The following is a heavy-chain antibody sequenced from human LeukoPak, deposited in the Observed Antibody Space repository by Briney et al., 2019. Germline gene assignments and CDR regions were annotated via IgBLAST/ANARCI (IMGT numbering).Heavy chain of an antibody. V-gene: IGHV3-53*01. CDR2: IYGGGST. Sequence: GGSLRPSCAATGLSVSSNFMSWVRQAPGKGLEWVSVIYGGGSTYYADSVKGRFTISRDTPKNTLYLQMNSLRVEDTAVYYCASWPVGWYGEDSWGQGTLVTVSS. CDR3: ASWPVGWYGEDS. D-gene: IGHD6-19*01. CDR1: GLSVSSNF. J-gene: IGHJ4*02.